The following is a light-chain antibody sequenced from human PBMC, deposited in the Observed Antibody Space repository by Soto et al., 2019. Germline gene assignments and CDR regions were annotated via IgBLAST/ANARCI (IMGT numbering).Light chain of an antibody. Sequence: EIVMTQSPATRSVSPGERATLSCRASQSVSSNLAWYQQKPGQPPRLLIYGASTRATGIPARFSGSGSWTEFTLTISSLQSEDFAVYYCQQYNNWPPLTFGGGTKVDIK. J-gene: IGKJ4*01. V-gene: IGKV3-15*01. CDR1: QSVSSN. CDR3: QQYNNWPPLT. CDR2: GAS.